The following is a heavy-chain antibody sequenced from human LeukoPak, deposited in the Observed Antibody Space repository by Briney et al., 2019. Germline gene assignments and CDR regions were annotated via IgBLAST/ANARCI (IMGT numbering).Heavy chain of an antibody. CDR2: MNPNSGNT. V-gene: IGHV1-8*01. CDR1: GYTFTSYD. D-gene: IGHD1-1*01. J-gene: IGHJ5*02. CDR3: ARSVTGTTSGWFDP. Sequence: ASVKVSCKASGYTFTSYDINWVRQATGQGLEWMGWMNPNSGNTGYAQKFQGRVTMTRNTSISTAYMELSSLRSEDTAVYYCARSVTGTTSGWFDPWGQGTLVTVSS.